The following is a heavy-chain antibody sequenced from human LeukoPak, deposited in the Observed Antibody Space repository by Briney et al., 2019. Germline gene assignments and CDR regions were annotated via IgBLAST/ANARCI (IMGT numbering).Heavy chain of an antibody. D-gene: IGHD3-9*01. Sequence: SRTLSLTCTVSGGSISSGSHYWSWIRQPPGKGLEWIGYIYYSGSTNYNPSLKSRVTISGDTSKNQFSLKLSSVTAADTAVYYCAREGPPNYDTIWGQGTMVTVSS. CDR3: AREGPPNYDTI. CDR2: IYYSGST. J-gene: IGHJ3*02. CDR1: GGSISSGSHY. V-gene: IGHV4-61*01.